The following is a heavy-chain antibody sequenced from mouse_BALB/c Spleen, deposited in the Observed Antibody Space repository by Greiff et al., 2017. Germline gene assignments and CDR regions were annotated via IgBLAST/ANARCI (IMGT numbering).Heavy chain of an antibody. J-gene: IGHJ1*01. CDR1: GFTFSSYG. CDR2: ISSGGSYN. V-gene: IGHV5-6*02. D-gene: IGHD1-1*01. CDR3: ARQRITTVVEGYWYFDV. Sequence: DVKLVESGGDLVKPGGSLKLSCAASGFTFSSYGMSWVRQTPDKRLEWVATISSGGSYNYYPDSVKGRFTISRDNAKNTLYLQMSSLKSEDTAMYYCARQRITTVVEGYWYFDVWGAGTTVTVSS.